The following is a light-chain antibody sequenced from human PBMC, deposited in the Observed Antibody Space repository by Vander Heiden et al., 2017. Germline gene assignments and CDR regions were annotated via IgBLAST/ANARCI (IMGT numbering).Light chain of an antibody. CDR3: QVWAGRSDHVI. Sequence: SYVLTQPPSVYVAPGETARITCGGNNIGSKGVHWYQQKPGQAPVLVIYYDKDRPSGIPARFSGSNSGNTATLTISRVEAGDEADYYCQVWAGRSDHVIFGGGSKLTVL. V-gene: IGLV3-21*04. J-gene: IGLJ2*01. CDR1: NIGSKG. CDR2: YDK.